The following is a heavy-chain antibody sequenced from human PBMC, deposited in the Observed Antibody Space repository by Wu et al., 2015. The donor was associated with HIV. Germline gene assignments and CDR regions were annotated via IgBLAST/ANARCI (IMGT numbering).Heavy chain of an antibody. V-gene: IGHV1-58*02. J-gene: IGHJ4*02. CDR3: AARLGGGQGGNQQWLED. Sequence: QLVQSGPEVKKPGTSVKVSCKASGFIFTSSAIQWVRQARGQRFGWIGWIVVGSGNTNYAQKFQERVTITRDMSASTAYMELSSLRSDDTAIYYCAARLGGGQGGNQQWLEDWGQGTLVTVSS. CDR1: GFIFTSSA. CDR2: IVVGSGNT. D-gene: IGHD6-19*01.